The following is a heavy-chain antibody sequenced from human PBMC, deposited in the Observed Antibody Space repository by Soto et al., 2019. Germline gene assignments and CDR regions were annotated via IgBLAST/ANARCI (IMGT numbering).Heavy chain of an antibody. CDR1: VFTFSSYG. V-gene: IGHV3-33*01. D-gene: IGHD1-26*01. Sequence: PGGSLRLSCAASVFTFSSYGMHWVRQAPGKGLEWVAVIWYDGSNKYYADSVKGRFTISRDNSKNTLYLQMNSLRAEDTAVYYCARDRGHSGSYYYRSYYFDYWGQGTLVTVSS. J-gene: IGHJ4*02. CDR2: IWYDGSNK. CDR3: ARDRGHSGSYYYRSYYFDY.